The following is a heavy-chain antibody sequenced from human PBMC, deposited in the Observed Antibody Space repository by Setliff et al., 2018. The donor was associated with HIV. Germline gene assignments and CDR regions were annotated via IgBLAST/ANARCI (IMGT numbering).Heavy chain of an antibody. D-gene: IGHD3-3*01. CDR2: VYHSGTT. V-gene: IGHV4-38-2*01. CDR3: MRGRSITIFGVAYFDF. CDR1: GYSISTAYY. J-gene: IGHJ4*02. Sequence: SCAVSGYSISTAYYWGWIRQPPGKGLEWIGSVYHSGTTYYNPSLKSRVTISVDMSNNQFSPKVTSVTAADTAVYYCMRGRSITIFGVAYFDFWGQGTQVT.